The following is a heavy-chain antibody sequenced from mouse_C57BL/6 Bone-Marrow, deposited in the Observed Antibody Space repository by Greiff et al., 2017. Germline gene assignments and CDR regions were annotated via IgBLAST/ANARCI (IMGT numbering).Heavy chain of an antibody. Sequence: EVQGVESGGGLVQPGGSLSLSCAASGFTFTDYYMSWVRQPPGKALEWLGFIRNKANGYTTENSASVKGRFTISRDNSQSILYLQMNALRAEDSATYYCARCYYGSSYWYFDVWGTGTTVTVSS. D-gene: IGHD1-1*01. V-gene: IGHV7-3*01. CDR3: ARCYYGSSYWYFDV. CDR2: IRNKANGYTT. CDR1: GFTFTDYY. J-gene: IGHJ1*03.